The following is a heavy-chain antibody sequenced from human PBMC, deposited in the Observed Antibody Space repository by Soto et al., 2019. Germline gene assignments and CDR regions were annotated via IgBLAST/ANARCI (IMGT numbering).Heavy chain of an antibody. CDR1: GFTFSSYS. CDR3: ARGYHYYDSSGYDKWDAFDI. CDR2: ISSSSSYI. Sequence: EVQLVESGGGLVKPGGSLRLSCAASGFTFSSYSMNWVRQAPGKGLEWVSSISSSSSYIYYADSVKGRFNISRDNAKNLLYLQMNSLRAEDTAVYYCARGYHYYDSSGYDKWDAFDIWGQGTMVTVSS. V-gene: IGHV3-21*01. D-gene: IGHD3-22*01. J-gene: IGHJ3*02.